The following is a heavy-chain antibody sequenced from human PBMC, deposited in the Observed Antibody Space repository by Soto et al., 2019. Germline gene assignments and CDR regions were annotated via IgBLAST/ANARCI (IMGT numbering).Heavy chain of an antibody. CDR3: VIAARPDYPFDY. V-gene: IGHV3-23*01. Sequence: EVQLLESGGGLVQPGGSLRLSCAASGFTFSSYAMSWVRQAPGKGLEWVSAIMGSGGSTYYADSVKGRFTISRDNSKNTLYLQMNSLRAEDTAVYYCVIAARPDYPFDYWGQGTLVTVSS. J-gene: IGHJ4*02. CDR1: GFTFSSYA. CDR2: IMGSGGST. D-gene: IGHD6-6*01.